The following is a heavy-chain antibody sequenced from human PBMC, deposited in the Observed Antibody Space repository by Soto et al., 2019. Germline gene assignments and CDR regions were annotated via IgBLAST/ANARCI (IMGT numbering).Heavy chain of an antibody. CDR3: AKPKGGWSIDVLYYFDY. Sequence: QVQLVESGGGVVQPGRSLRLSCAASGFTFSSYGMHWARQAPGKGLEWVAVISYDGSNKYYADSVKGRFTISRDNSKNTLFLQMNSLRAEDTAVYYCAKPKGGWSIDVLYYFDYWGQGTLVTVSS. CDR1: GFTFSSYG. V-gene: IGHV3-30*18. CDR2: ISYDGSNK. J-gene: IGHJ4*02. D-gene: IGHD6-19*01.